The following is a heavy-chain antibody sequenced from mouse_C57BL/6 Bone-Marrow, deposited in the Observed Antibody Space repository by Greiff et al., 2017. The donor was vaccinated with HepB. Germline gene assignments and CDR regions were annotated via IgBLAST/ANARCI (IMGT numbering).Heavy chain of an antibody. CDR1: GFTFSSYG. D-gene: IGHD2-1*01. CDR2: ISSGGSYT. CDR3: ARRSTMVTGAWFAY. V-gene: IGHV5-6*02. J-gene: IGHJ3*01. Sequence: EVKVVESGGDLVKPGGSLKLSCAASGFTFSSYGMSWVRQTPDKRLEWVATISSGGSYTYYPDSVKGRFTISRDNAKNTLYLQMSSLKSEDTAMYYCARRSTMVTGAWFAYWGQGTLVTVSA.